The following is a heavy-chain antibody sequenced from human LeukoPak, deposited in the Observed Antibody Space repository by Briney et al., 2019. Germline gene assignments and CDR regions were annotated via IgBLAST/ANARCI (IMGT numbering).Heavy chain of an antibody. CDR2: IIPIFCTA. CDR3: ARDPLNGYSYGLFDY. V-gene: IGHV1-69*01. D-gene: IGHD5-18*01. CDR1: GGTFSSYA. Sequence: SVKVSCKASGGTFSSYAISWVRQAPGQGLEWMGGIIPIFCTANYAQKFQGRVTITADESTSTAYMELSSLRSEDTAVYYCARDPLNGYSYGLFDYWGQGTLVTVSS. J-gene: IGHJ4*02.